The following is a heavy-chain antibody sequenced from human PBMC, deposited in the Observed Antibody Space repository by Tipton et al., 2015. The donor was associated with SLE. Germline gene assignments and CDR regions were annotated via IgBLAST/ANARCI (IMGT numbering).Heavy chain of an antibody. Sequence: SLRLSCTVSGGSISSKNYYWGWIRQPPGTGLEWIARISDDGSRTTYADDVKGRFTISRDDAKNMVYLQMHSLRAEDTALYYCARCGATDFWGQGTLVTVSS. V-gene: IGHV3-74*03. J-gene: IGHJ4*02. CDR1: GGSISSKNYY. D-gene: IGHD1-26*01. CDR2: ISDDGSRT. CDR3: ARCGATDF.